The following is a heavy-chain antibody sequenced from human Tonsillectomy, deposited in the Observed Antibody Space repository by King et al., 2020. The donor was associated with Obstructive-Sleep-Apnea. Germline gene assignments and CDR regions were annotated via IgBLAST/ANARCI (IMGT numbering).Heavy chain of an antibody. Sequence: VQLVESGGGLVKPGGSLRLSCAASGFTFSDYYMSWIRQAPGKGLEWVSYISSSISYTNYADSVKGRFTISRDNAKNSLYLQMNSLRAEDTAVYYCAREGVVVVVASYYYYGMDVWGQGTTVTVSS. CDR1: GFTFSDYY. CDR3: AREGVVVVVASYYYYGMDV. CDR2: ISSSISYT. D-gene: IGHD2-15*01. J-gene: IGHJ6*02. V-gene: IGHV3-11*05.